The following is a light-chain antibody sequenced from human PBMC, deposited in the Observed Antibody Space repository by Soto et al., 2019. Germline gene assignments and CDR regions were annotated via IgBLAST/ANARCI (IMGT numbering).Light chain of an antibody. CDR2: WAS. CDR3: QQDSGHKVS. V-gene: IGKV4-1*01. Sequence: TPSSDSLTGSLIGRLTISCTSVQCVLYSSSNRNYLAWYQQKPRQPPKLLIYWASTRESGVPDRFSGSGSGTDFTLTICSLQAEDVAVYCCQQDSGHKVSFGAGAKVDIK. J-gene: IGKJ3*01. CDR1: QCVLYSSSNRNY.